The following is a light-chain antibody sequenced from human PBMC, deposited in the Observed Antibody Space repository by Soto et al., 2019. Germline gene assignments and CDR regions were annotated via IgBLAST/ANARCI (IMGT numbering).Light chain of an antibody. CDR2: EVT. V-gene: IGLV2-14*02. Sequence: QSALTQPASVSGSPGQSITISCTGTSSDVGSHNFVSWYQQRPGKAPKLMIFEVTKRPSGVSSRFSASKSGNTASLTISGLQAEDEADYYCSSYTSSSTYVFGTGTKVTVL. CDR1: SSDVGSHNF. CDR3: SSYTSSSTYV. J-gene: IGLJ1*01.